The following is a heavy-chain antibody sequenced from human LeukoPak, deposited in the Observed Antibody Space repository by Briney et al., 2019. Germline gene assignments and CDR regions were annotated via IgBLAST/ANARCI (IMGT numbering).Heavy chain of an antibody. CDR3: ARGPMIVVDAEHTFDY. CDR1: GFTLSTFW. D-gene: IGHD3-22*01. CDR2: ISGSGDNT. J-gene: IGHJ4*02. Sequence: GGSLRLSCAASGFTLSTFWMSWVRQAPGKGLEWVSAISGSGDNTYYADSVKGRFTISRDNSKNTLYLQMNSLRAEDTAVYYCARGPMIVVDAEHTFDYWGQGTLVTVSS. V-gene: IGHV3-23*01.